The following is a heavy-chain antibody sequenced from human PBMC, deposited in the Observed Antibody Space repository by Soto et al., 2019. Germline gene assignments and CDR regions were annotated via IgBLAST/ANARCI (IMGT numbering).Heavy chain of an antibody. V-gene: IGHV3-74*01. CDR1: GFTFSPFW. CDR3: ARGSNHFDY. D-gene: IGHD4-4*01. CDR2: INSDGNST. Sequence: EVQLVESGGGLVQPGGSLRLSCAASGFTFSPFWMHWVRQVPGKGPVWVSRINSDGNSTSYADSVKGRFTISRDNAKKTLYLQMNSLRAKDTAVYYCARGSNHFDYWGQGTLVTVSS. J-gene: IGHJ4*02.